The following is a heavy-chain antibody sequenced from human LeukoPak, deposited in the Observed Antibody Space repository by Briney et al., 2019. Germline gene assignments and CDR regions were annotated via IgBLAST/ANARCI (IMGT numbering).Heavy chain of an antibody. CDR1: GFTFSSYS. J-gene: IGHJ4*02. CDR2: ISSSSSYI. Sequence: GGSLRLSCAASGFTFSSYSMNWVRQAPGKGLEWVSSISSSSSYIYYADSVKGRFTISRDNAKNSLYLQMNSLRAEDTAVYYCVRSEGYCSSTSCFSPIDYWGQGTLVTVSS. CDR3: VRSEGYCSSTSCFSPIDY. D-gene: IGHD2-2*01. V-gene: IGHV3-21*01.